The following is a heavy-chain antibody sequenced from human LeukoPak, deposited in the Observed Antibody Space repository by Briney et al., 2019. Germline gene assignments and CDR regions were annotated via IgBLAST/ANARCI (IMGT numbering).Heavy chain of an antibody. CDR3: ARERQNKDFWSGGDY. CDR2: ISSSSGYI. J-gene: IGHJ4*02. D-gene: IGHD3-3*01. CDR1: GFTFSSYS. Sequence: PGGSLRLSCAASGFTFSSYSMNWVRQAPGKGLEWVSSISSSSGYIYYADSVKGRFTISRDNAKNSLYLQMNTLRPEDTAVYYCARERQNKDFWSGGDYWGQGTLVTVSS. V-gene: IGHV3-21*01.